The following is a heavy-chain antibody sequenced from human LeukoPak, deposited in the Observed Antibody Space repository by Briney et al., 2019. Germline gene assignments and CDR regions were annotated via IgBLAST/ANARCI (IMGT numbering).Heavy chain of an antibody. D-gene: IGHD5-18*01. CDR2: IRYDGSNK. V-gene: IGHV3-30*02. CDR1: GFTFSSYG. Sequence: GGSLRLSCAASGFTFSSYGMHWVRQAPGKGLEWVAFIRYDGSNKYYADSAKGRFTISRDNSKNTLYLQMNSLRAEDTAVYYCAKDRYQGEAAMVFDYWGQGTLVTVSS. J-gene: IGHJ4*02. CDR3: AKDRYQGEAAMVFDY.